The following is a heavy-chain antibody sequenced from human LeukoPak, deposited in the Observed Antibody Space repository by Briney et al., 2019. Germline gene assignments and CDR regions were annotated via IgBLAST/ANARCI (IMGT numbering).Heavy chain of an antibody. J-gene: IGHJ3*02. CDR3: ASSEERRLQSAGLAGAFDI. V-gene: IGHV1-69*01. CDR2: IIPIFGTA. Sequence: SVKVSCKASGGTFSSYAISWVRQAPGQGLEWMGGIIPIFGTANYAQKFQGRVTITADESTSTAYMELSSLRSEDTAVYYCASSEERRLQSAGLAGAFDIWGQGTMVTVSS. CDR1: GGTFSSYA. D-gene: IGHD5-24*01.